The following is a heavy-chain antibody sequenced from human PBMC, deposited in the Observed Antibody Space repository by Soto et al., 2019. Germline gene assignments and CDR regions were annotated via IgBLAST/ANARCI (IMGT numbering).Heavy chain of an antibody. CDR2: ISGSGGST. D-gene: IGHD3-9*01. V-gene: IGHV3-23*01. Sequence: LSCAASGFTFSSYAMSWVRQAPGKGLEWVSAISGSGGSTYYADSVKGRFTISRDNSKNTLYLQMNSLRAEDTAVYYCAKNSRYFDWLLLDYWGQGTLVTVSS. CDR1: GFTFSSYA. J-gene: IGHJ4*02. CDR3: AKNSRYFDWLLLDY.